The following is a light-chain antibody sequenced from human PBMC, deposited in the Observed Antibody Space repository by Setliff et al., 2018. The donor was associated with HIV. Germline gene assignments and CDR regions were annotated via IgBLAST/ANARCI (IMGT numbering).Light chain of an antibody. Sequence: QSVLTQPPSVSAAPGQKVTVSCSANSSHFGGDSISWYQQFPGRAPRFFIDVNDQRPSGIPDRFSASKSATSATLIITGLQSGDEADYHCGAWDDTLNIYVFGPGTKVT. CDR3: GAWDDTLNIYV. CDR2: VND. V-gene: IGLV1-51*01. CDR1: SSHFGGDS. J-gene: IGLJ1*01.